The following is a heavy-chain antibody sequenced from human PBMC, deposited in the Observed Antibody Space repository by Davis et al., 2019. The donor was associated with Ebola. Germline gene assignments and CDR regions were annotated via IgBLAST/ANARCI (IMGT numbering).Heavy chain of an antibody. D-gene: IGHD4-23*01. CDR1: GGTFSSYA. V-gene: IGHV1-69*13. Sequence: AASVKVSCKASGGTFSSYAISWVRPAPGQGLEWMGGIIPIFGTANYAQKFQGRVTITADESTSTAYMELSSLRSEDTAVYYCASLSTVVTPGFDYWGQGTLVTVSS. CDR2: IIPIFGTA. CDR3: ASLSTVVTPGFDY. J-gene: IGHJ4*02.